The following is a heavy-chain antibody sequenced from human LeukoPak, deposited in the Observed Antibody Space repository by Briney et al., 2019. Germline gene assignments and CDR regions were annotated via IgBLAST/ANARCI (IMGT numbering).Heavy chain of an antibody. J-gene: IGHJ6*04. CDR3: TQGMDV. CDR1: GYSISSGYS. Sequence: SETLSLTCAVSGYSISSGYSWGWIRQPPGKGLEWIGSIYHSGSTYYNPSLKSRVTISVDTSKNQFSLKLSSVTAADTAVYYCTQGMDVWGKGTTVTVSS. V-gene: IGHV4-38-2*01. CDR2: IYHSGST.